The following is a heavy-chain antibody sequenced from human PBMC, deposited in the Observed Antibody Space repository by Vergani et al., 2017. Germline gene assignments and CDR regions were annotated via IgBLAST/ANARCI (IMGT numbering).Heavy chain of an antibody. CDR2: ISAYNGNT. V-gene: IGHV1-18*01. D-gene: IGHD2-2*01. CDR1: GYTFTSYG. Sequence: QVQLVQSGAEVKKPGASVKVSCKASGYTFTSYGISWVRQAPGQGLEWMGLISAYNGNTNYAQKLQGRVTMTTDTSTSTAYMELRSLRSDDTAVYYCARGRYCSSTSCYAPYYYYMDVWGKGTTVTVSS. J-gene: IGHJ6*03. CDR3: ARGRYCSSTSCYAPYYYYMDV.